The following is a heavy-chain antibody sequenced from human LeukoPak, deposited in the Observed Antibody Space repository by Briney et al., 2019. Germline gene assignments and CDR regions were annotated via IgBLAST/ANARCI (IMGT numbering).Heavy chain of an antibody. J-gene: IGHJ4*02. Sequence: PSETLSLTCTVSGGSISSYYWSWIRQPPGKGLEWIGYIYYSGSTNYNPSLKSRVTISVDTFKNQFSLKLSSVTAADTAVYYCARSPGKQQLVQKIGYWGQGTLVTVSS. CDR3: ARSPGKQQLVQKIGY. CDR2: IYYSGST. CDR1: GGSISSYY. D-gene: IGHD6-13*01. V-gene: IGHV4-59*08.